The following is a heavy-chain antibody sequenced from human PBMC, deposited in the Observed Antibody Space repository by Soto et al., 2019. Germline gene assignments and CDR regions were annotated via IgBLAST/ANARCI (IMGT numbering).Heavy chain of an antibody. CDR1: GFNLSAHD. D-gene: IGHD3-10*01. V-gene: IGHV3-13*01. Sequence: QHGGSLRLCCAASGFNLSAHDMHWVRQVKGKGLEWVSALGVAGNTFESASVKGRFTISRDNSQSTLFLQMDGLRPEDAAVYYCAKDLKVSGGFHRSLNYYYGMDVWGQGTTVTVYS. CDR2: LGVAGNT. J-gene: IGHJ6*02. CDR3: AKDLKVSGGFHRSLNYYYGMDV.